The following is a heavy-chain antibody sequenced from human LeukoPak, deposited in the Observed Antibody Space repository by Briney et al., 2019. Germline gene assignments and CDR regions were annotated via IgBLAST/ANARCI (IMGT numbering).Heavy chain of an antibody. CDR2: ISGSGGST. V-gene: IGHV3-23*01. CDR3: AKEGAGYSSIPDWFDP. Sequence: GGSLRLSCAASGFTFSSYWMSWVRQAPGKGLEWVSAISGSGGSTYYADSVKGRFTISRDNSKNTLYLQMNSLRAEDTAVYYCAKEGAGYSSIPDWFDPWGQGTLVTVSS. CDR1: GFTFSSYW. D-gene: IGHD6-13*01. J-gene: IGHJ5*02.